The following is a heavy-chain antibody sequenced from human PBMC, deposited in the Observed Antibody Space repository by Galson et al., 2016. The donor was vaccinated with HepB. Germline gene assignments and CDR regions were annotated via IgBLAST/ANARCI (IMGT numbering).Heavy chain of an antibody. Sequence: TLSLTCTVSGGSISSGDCYWSWIRQPPGKGLEWIGYIYYSGSTYYKPSLKSRVITSVDTSKNQFSLRLSSVTAADTAVYYCARGVYGDYVPDYWGQGILVIVSS. V-gene: IGHV4-30-4*01. CDR2: IYYSGST. CDR3: ARGVYGDYVPDY. D-gene: IGHD4-17*01. CDR1: GGSISSGDCY. J-gene: IGHJ4*02.